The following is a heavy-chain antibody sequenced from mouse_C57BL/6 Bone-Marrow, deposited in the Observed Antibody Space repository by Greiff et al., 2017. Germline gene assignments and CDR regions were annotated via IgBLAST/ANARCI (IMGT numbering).Heavy chain of an antibody. CDR2: INPGSGGT. V-gene: IGHV1-54*01. CDR1: GYAFTNYL. CDR3: ARHYYGSSYGFAY. D-gene: IGHD1-1*01. J-gene: IGHJ3*01. Sequence: VQLQESGAELVRPGTSVKVSCKASGYAFTNYLIEWVKQRPGQGLEWIGVINPGSGGTNYNEKLKGKATLTADKSSSTAYMQLSSLTSEGTAVSFCARHYYGSSYGFAYWGQGTLVTVSA.